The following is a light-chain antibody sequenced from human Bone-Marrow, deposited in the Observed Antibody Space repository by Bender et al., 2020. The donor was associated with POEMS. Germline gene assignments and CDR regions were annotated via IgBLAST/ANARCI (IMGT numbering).Light chain of an antibody. V-gene: IGLV2-23*01. J-gene: IGLJ3*02. CDR2: EAT. Sequence: HSALTQPASVSGSPGQSITISCTGTFSDVETYDLVSWYQHHPGKAPKLIIYEATMRPSGVSNRFSGSKSGYTASLTISGLQAEDEADYHCCSFTSSISWVFGGGTKLTVL. CDR1: FSDVETYDL. CDR3: CSFTSSISWV.